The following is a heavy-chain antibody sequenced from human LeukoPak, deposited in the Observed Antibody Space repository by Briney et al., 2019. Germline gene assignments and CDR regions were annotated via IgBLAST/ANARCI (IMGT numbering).Heavy chain of an antibody. J-gene: IGHJ4*02. CDR3: TRETINYFDY. V-gene: IGHV6-1*01. D-gene: IGHD4/OR15-4a*01. Sequence: SQTLSLTCAISGDSVSSNMVAWNWIRQSPSRGLEWLGRTYYRSKWYNDCAVSVKSRITINPDTSKNQFSLQLNSVTPEDTAVYYCTRETINYFDYWGQGTLVTVSS. CDR1: GDSVSSNMVA. CDR2: TYYRSKWYN.